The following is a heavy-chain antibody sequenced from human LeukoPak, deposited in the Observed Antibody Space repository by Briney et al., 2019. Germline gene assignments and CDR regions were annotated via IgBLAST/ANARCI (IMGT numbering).Heavy chain of an antibody. CDR3: ARAVGHYYDSSGYFAFDY. CDR2: IYYSGST. J-gene: IGHJ4*02. Sequence: SETLSLTCTVSGGSISSYYWSWIRQPPGKGLEWIGYIYYSGSTNYNPSLKSRVTISVDTSRSQFSLKLSSVTAADTAVYYCARAVGHYYDSSGYFAFDYWGQGTLVTVSS. D-gene: IGHD3-22*01. V-gene: IGHV4-59*01. CDR1: GGSISSYY.